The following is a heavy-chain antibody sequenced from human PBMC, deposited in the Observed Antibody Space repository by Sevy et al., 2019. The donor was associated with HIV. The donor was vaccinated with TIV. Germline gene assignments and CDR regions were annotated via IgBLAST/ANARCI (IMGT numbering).Heavy chain of an antibody. CDR3: AKEGYYYDSRTKDWFDP. CDR2: IGADGTKK. CDR1: GFNFSPYD. Sequence: GGSLRLSCVASGFNFSPYDMHWLRQAPGKGLEWVAVIGADGTKKDYVDSVKGRFIISRDNSKNTMYLQMNTMRGEDTAVYYCAKEGYYYDSRTKDWFDPWGQGTLVTVSS. J-gene: IGHJ5*02. V-gene: IGHV3-33*03. D-gene: IGHD3-22*01.